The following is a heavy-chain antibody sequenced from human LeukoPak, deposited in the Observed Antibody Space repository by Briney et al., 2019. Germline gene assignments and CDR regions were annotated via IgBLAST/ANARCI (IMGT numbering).Heavy chain of an antibody. CDR2: ISSSSSYI. D-gene: IGHD3-10*01. V-gene: IGHV3-21*01. CDR3: ARGGMVRGVTLYYFDY. CDR1: GFTFSSYS. J-gene: IGHJ4*02. Sequence: PGGSLRLSCAASGFTFSSYSMNWVRQAPGKGREWVSSISSSSSYIYYADPVKGRFTISRDNAKNSLYLQMNSLRAEDTAVYYCARGGMVRGVTLYYFDYWGEGTLVTVSS.